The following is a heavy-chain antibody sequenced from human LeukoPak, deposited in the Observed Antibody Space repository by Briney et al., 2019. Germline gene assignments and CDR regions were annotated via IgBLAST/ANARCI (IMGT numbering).Heavy chain of an antibody. J-gene: IGHJ4*02. CDR3: ASSRDGYKFDY. CDR1: GGSISSSSYY. Sequence: SETLSLTCTVSGGSISSSSYYWGWIRQPPGKGLEWIGSIYHSGSTYYNPSLKSRVTISVITSKNQVSLKLSSVTAADTAVFYCASSRDGYKFDYWGQGTLVTVSS. D-gene: IGHD5-24*01. V-gene: IGHV4-39*07. CDR2: IYHSGST.